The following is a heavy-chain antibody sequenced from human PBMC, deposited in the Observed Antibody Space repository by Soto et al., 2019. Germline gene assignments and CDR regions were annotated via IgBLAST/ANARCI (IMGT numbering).Heavy chain of an antibody. J-gene: IGHJ3*02. V-gene: IGHV3-7*01. Sequence: EVQLVESGGGLVQPGGSLRLSCAASGFSFSTYWMSSVRQAPGKGLEWLANIKEDGDEKNYVDSVKGRFTVSRDNAENSLYLQMNSLRAEDTAVYYCARTKGAVAFDIWGQGTVVTVSS. D-gene: IGHD3-16*01. CDR2: IKEDGDEK. CDR3: ARTKGAVAFDI. CDR1: GFSFSTYW.